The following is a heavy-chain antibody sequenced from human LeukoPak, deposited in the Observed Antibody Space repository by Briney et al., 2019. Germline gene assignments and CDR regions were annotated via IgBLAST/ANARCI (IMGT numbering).Heavy chain of an antibody. CDR3: ARDPHGSGSYVPYYFDY. D-gene: IGHD3-10*01. V-gene: IGHV3-48*04. Sequence: GGSLRLSCAASGFTFSSYSMNWVRQAPGKGLEWVSYISSSSSTIYYADSVKGRFTISRDNAKNSLYLQMNSLRAEDAAVYYCARDPHGSGSYVPYYFDYRGQGTLVTVSS. CDR1: GFTFSSYS. CDR2: ISSSSSTI. J-gene: IGHJ4*02.